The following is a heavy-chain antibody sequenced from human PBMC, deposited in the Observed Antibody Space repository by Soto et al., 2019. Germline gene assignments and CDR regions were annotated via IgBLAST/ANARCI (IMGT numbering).Heavy chain of an antibody. CDR1: GFTFSSYS. V-gene: IGHV3-48*02. D-gene: IGHD3-3*01. CDR3: ARGDLWSGYYAFDI. Sequence: GGSLRLSCAASGFTFSSYSMNWVRQAPGKGLEWVSDISSSSSTIYYADSVKGRFTISRDNAKNSLNLQMNSLRDEDTAVYSCARGDLWSGYYAFDIWGQGTMVTVSS. J-gene: IGHJ3*02. CDR2: ISSSSSTI.